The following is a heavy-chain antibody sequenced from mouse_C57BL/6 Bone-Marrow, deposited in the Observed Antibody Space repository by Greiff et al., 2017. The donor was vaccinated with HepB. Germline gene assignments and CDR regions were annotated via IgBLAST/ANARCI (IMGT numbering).Heavy chain of an antibody. Sequence: EVKLQESGPGLVKPSQSLSLTCSVTGYSITSGYYWNWIRQFPGNNLEWMGYISYDGSNNYNPSLKNRISITRDTSKNQFFLKLNSVTTEDTATYYCARGRVGGSSYWGQGTTLTVSS. D-gene: IGHD1-1*01. V-gene: IGHV3-6*01. CDR1: GYSITSGYY. CDR3: ARGRVGGSSY. CDR2: ISYDGSN. J-gene: IGHJ2*01.